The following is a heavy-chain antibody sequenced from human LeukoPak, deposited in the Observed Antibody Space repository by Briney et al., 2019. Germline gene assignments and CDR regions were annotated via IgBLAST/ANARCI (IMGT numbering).Heavy chain of an antibody. CDR1: GGTFSSYA. CDR2: IIPIFGTA. D-gene: IGHD2-2*01. CDR3: ARVVRYCSSTSCYEDYYYYGMDV. J-gene: IGHJ6*02. V-gene: IGHV1-69*13. Sequence: VASVKVSCKASGGTFSSYAISWVRQAPGQGLEWMGGIIPIFGTANYAQKFQGRVTITADESTSTAYMELSSLRSEDTAAYYCARVVRYCSSTSCYEDYYYYGMDVWGQGTTVTVSS.